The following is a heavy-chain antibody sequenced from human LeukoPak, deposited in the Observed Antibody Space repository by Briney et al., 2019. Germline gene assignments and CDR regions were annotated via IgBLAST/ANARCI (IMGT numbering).Heavy chain of an antibody. CDR3: ARAMRSGYDY. CDR1: GFTFSSYG. J-gene: IGHJ4*02. V-gene: IGHV3-48*02. D-gene: IGHD5-12*01. Sequence: SGGSLRLSCAASGFTFSSYGMNWVRQAPGKRLEWVSYISSRSDSIYYADSVKGGFTISRDNAENSLYLQMNSLRDEDTAVYYCARAMRSGYDYWGQGTLVTVSS. CDR2: ISSRSDSI.